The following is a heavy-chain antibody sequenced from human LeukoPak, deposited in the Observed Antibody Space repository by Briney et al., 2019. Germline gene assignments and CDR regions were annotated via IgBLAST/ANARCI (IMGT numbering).Heavy chain of an antibody. J-gene: IGHJ4*02. D-gene: IGHD2-2*02. CDR2: IRYDGSNK. V-gene: IGHV3-30*02. CDR1: GFTFSSYG. Sequence: GGSLRLSCAASGFTFSSYGMHWVRQAPGKGLEWVAFIRYDGSNKYYADSVKGRFTISRDNSKNTLYLQMNSLRAEDTAVYYCAKDLRDGCSSTSCYISFHYWGQGTLVTVSS. CDR3: AKDLRDGCSSTSCYISFHY.